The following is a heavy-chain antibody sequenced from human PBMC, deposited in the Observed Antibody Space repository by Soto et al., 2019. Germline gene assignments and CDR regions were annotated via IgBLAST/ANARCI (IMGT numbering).Heavy chain of an antibody. D-gene: IGHD2-2*01. J-gene: IGHJ6*02. CDR3: ARVSGVPAAMAYYYYYYGMDV. V-gene: IGHV1-18*01. CDR2: ISAYNGNT. CDR1: GYTFTSYG. Sequence: ASVKVSCKASGYTFTSYGISWVRQAPGQGLEWMGWISAYNGNTDYAQKLQGRVTMTTDTSTSTAYMELRSLRSDDTAVYYCARVSGVPAAMAYYYYYYGMDVWGQGTTVTVSS.